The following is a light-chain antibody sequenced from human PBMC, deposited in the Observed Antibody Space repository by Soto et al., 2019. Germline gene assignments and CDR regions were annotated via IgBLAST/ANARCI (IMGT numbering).Light chain of an antibody. Sequence: DIQMTQSPSTLSGSVGDRVTITCRASQTSSSWVAWYQQKPGKAPKLLIYKASTLKSGVPSRFSGSGSGTEFTLTISSLQSEDFAVYYCHQYDDGPYTFGQGTRLE. J-gene: IGKJ5*01. CDR3: HQYDDGPYT. CDR1: QTSSSW. V-gene: IGKV1-5*03. CDR2: KAS.